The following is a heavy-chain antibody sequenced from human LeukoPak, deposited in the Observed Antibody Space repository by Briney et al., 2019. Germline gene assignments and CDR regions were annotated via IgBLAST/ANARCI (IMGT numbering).Heavy chain of an antibody. J-gene: IGHJ4*02. CDR1: GYTFTNYG. CDR3: ARGGYYFDY. Sequence: ASVKVSCKSSGYTFTNYGISWVRQAPGQGLEWMGRINPSGGSTSYAQKFQGRVTMTRDTSTSTVYMELSSLRSEDTAVYYCARGGYYFDYWGQGTLVTVSS. CDR2: INPSGGST. V-gene: IGHV1-46*01.